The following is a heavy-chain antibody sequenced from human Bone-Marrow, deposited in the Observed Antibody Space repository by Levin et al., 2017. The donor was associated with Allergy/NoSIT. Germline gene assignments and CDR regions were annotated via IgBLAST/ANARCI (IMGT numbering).Heavy chain of an antibody. CDR3: AGLTSAAAISYFQL. CDR2: IYYSGST. J-gene: IGHJ4*02. CDR1: GGSISSGDYY. D-gene: IGHD2-2*01. Sequence: SETLSLTCSVSGGSISSGDYYWSWIRQPPGKGLEWIGYIYYSGSTFYTLPLRRRVTISIDTSKNQISLKLRSVTAADTAVYFCAGLTSAAAISYFQLWGQGSLVTVSS. V-gene: IGHV4-30-4*01.